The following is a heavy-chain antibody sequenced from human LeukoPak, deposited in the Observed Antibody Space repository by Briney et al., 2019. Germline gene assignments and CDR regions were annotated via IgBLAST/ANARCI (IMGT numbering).Heavy chain of an antibody. V-gene: IGHV3-74*01. CDR3: ARDSPRTGP. CDR1: GFTFSSYW. D-gene: IGHD1-1*01. CDR2: IDGDGRIT. Sequence: RGSLRLSCAASGFTFSSYWMHWVRQVPGQGLVWVSHIDGDGRITNYGDSVKGRFTISRDNAKNILYLQMNSLGAEDTAVYYCARDSPRTGPWGQGILVTVSS. J-gene: IGHJ5*02.